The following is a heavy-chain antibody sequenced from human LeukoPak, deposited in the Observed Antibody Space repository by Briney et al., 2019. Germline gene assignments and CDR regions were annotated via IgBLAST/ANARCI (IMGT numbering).Heavy chain of an antibody. Sequence: GGSLRLSCAASGFTFSGYWMTWVRQAPGKGLEWVANIKQDGSEKYYVDSVKGRFTISRDNAKNSLYLQMNSLRAEDTAVYYCARDCSSTSCYHYWGQGTLVTVSS. CDR2: IKQDGSEK. J-gene: IGHJ4*02. D-gene: IGHD2-2*01. V-gene: IGHV3-7*01. CDR1: GFTFSGYW. CDR3: ARDCSSTSCYHY.